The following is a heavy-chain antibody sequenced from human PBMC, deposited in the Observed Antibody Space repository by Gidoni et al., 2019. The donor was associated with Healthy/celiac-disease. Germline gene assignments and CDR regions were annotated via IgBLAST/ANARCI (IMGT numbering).Heavy chain of an antibody. Sequence: QLQLQESGPGLVKPSETLSPTCTVSGGPISSSSYYWGWIRQPPGKGLEWIGSIYYSGSTYYNPSLKSRVTISVDTSKNQFSLKLSSVTAADTAVYYCASRGTGIAAAGLFDYWGQGTLVTVSS. J-gene: IGHJ4*02. V-gene: IGHV4-39*01. CDR3: ASRGTGIAAAGLFDY. CDR1: GGPISSSSYY. CDR2: IYYSGST. D-gene: IGHD6-13*01.